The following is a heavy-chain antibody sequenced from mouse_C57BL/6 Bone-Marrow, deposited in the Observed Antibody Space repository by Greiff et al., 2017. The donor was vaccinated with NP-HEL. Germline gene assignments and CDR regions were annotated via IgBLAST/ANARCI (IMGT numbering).Heavy chain of an antibody. CDR1: GYTFTDYY. Sequence: VKLQESGAELVRPGASVKLSCKASGYTFTDYYINWVKQRPGPGLEWIARIYPGSGNTYSNAKFKGKATLTAEKSSSTASMQLSSLTSEDSAVYFCARGEVYYYGSTWFAYWGQGTLVTVSA. CDR2: IYPGSGNT. D-gene: IGHD1-1*01. J-gene: IGHJ3*01. V-gene: IGHV1-76*01. CDR3: ARGEVYYYGSTWFAY.